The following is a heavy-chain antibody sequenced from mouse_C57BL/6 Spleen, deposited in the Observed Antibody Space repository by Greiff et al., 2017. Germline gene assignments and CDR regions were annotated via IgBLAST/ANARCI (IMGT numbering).Heavy chain of an antibody. CDR2: IDPETGGT. CDR3: TRGHYDYDGAWFAY. Sequence: VQLQQSGAELVRPGASVTLSCKASGYTFTDYEMHWVKQTPVHGLEWIGAIDPETGGTAYNQKFKGKAILTADKSSSTAYMELRSLTSEDSAVYYCTRGHYDYDGAWFAYWGQGTLVTVSA. J-gene: IGHJ3*01. V-gene: IGHV1-15*01. D-gene: IGHD2-4*01. CDR1: GYTFTDYE.